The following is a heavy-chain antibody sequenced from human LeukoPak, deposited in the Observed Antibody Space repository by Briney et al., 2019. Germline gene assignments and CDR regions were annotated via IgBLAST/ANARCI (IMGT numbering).Heavy chain of an antibody. CDR2: ISAYNGNT. V-gene: IGHV1-18*01. J-gene: IGHJ3*02. Sequence: ASVKVSCKASGYTFTSYGISWVRQAPGQGLEWMGWISAYNGNTNYAQKLQGRVTMTTDTSTSTAYMELRSLRSDDTAVYYCARDFRYDFWSGYSPWFPNDAFDIWGQGTMVTVSS. CDR1: GYTFTSYG. D-gene: IGHD3-3*01. CDR3: ARDFRYDFWSGYSPWFPNDAFDI.